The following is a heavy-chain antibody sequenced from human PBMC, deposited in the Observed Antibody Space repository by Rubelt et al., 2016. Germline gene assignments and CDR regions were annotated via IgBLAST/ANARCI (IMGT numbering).Heavy chain of an antibody. V-gene: IGHV3-66*02. Sequence: RQAPGKGLEWVSVIHSNGYTLYADSVKGRFTISRDNSKNTLYLQVNSLRAEDTAVYYCAKPISGLLQRDDAFDIWGQGTMVTVSS. D-gene: IGHD2-15*01. CDR2: IHSNGYT. J-gene: IGHJ3*02. CDR3: AKPISGLLQRDDAFDI.